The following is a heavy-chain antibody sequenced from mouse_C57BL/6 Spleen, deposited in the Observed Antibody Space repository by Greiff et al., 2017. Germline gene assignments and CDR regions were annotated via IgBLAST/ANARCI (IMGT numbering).Heavy chain of an antibody. V-gene: IGHV2-2*01. CDR3: ARNFYYYGSTLGAMDY. J-gene: IGHJ4*01. D-gene: IGHD1-1*01. CDR2: IWSGGST. Sequence: QVQLQQSGPGLVQPSQSLSITCTVSGFSLTSYGVHWVRQSPGKGLEWLGVIWSGGSTDYNAAFISRLSISKDNSKSQVFFKMNSLQADDTAIYYCARNFYYYGSTLGAMDYWGQGTSVTVSS. CDR1: GFSLTSYG.